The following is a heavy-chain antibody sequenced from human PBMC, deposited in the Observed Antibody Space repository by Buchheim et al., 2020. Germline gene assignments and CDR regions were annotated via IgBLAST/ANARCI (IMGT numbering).Heavy chain of an antibody. CDR1: GFTFSGYG. J-gene: IGHJ4*02. D-gene: IGHD2-2*01. V-gene: IGHV3-33*06. CDR2: IWNDGTTK. CDR3: AKGASSNTYSCIDY. Sequence: QVQLVESGGGVVQPGRSLRLSCAASGFTFSGYGMHWVRQAPGKGLEWVSVIWNDGTTKYYGDSVKGRFTISRDNSKNTLYLQMDSLRTEDTAIYYCAKGASSNTYSCIDYWGQGTL.